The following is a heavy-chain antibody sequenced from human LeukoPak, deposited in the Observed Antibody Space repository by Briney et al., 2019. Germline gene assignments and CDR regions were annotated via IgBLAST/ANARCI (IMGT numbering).Heavy chain of an antibody. V-gene: IGHV3-9*01. CDR3: AKDGYSSSKIRRYYYYYYYMDV. CDR1: GFTFDDYA. CDR2: ISWNSDSI. J-gene: IGHJ6*03. D-gene: IGHD6-13*01. Sequence: GGSLRLSCAASGFTFDDYAMHWVRQAPGKGLEWVSGISWNSDSIGYADSVKGRFTISRDNAKNSLYLQMNSLRAEDTALYYCAKDGYSSSKIRRYYYYYYYMDVWGKGTTATVSS.